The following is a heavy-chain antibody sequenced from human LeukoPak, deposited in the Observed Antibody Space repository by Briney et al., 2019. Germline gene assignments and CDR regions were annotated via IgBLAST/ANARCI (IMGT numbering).Heavy chain of an antibody. J-gene: IGHJ4*02. D-gene: IGHD5-12*01. CDR3: AKNSGYDWALFDY. V-gene: IGHV4-30-2*01. CDR2: IYHSGST. Sequence: PSETLSLTCTVSGGSISSGGYYWSWIRQPPGKGLEWIGYIYHSGSTYYNPSLESRVTITVDRSKNQFSLKLSSVTAADTAVYYCAKNSGYDWALFDYWGQGTLVTVSS. CDR1: GGSISSGGYY.